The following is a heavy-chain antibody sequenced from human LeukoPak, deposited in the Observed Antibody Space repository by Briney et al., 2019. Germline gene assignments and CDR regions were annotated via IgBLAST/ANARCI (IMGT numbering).Heavy chain of an antibody. J-gene: IGHJ4*02. CDR3: ASGIAVAAH. CDR2: IYTSGST. Sequence: SQTLSLTCTVSGGSISSGSYYWSWIRQPAGKGLEWIGRIYTSGSTNYNPSLKSRVTISVDTSKNQFSLKLSSVTAADTAVYYCASGIAVAAHWGQGTPVTVSS. V-gene: IGHV4-61*02. CDR1: GGSISSGSYY. D-gene: IGHD6-19*01.